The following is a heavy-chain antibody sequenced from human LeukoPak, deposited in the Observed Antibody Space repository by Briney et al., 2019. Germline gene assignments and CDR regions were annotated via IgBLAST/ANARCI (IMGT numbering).Heavy chain of an antibody. CDR2: IYYSGST. CDR3: ARLLIVDTAMVGSHYFDY. Sequence: SETLSLTCTVSGGSISSYCWSWIRQPPGKGLEWIGYIYYSGSTNYNPSLKSRVTISVDTSKDQFSLKLSSVTAADTAVYYCARLLIVDTAMVGSHYFDYWGQGTLVTVSS. D-gene: IGHD5-18*01. V-gene: IGHV4-59*08. CDR1: GGSISSYC. J-gene: IGHJ4*02.